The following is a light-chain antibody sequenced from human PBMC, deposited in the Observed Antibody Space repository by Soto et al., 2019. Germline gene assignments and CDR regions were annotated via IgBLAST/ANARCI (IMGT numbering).Light chain of an antibody. CDR3: QKYNSAPQN. CDR2: GAS. J-gene: IGKJ3*01. CDR1: QGISNY. Sequence: DIQMTQSPSSLSASVGDRVTITCRASQGISNYLAWYQQKPGKVPKLLMYGASTLQSGVPSRFSGSGSGTDFTLIISSLQPGDVATYYCQKYNSAPQNFGPGTKVDSK. V-gene: IGKV1-27*01.